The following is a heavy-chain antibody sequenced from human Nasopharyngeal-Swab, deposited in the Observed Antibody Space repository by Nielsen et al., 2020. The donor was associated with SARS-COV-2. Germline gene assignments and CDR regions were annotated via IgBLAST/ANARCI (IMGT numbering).Heavy chain of an antibody. V-gene: IGHV4-34*01. CDR1: GFTFSSYS. CDR3: ARGRGSIAARHWYYGMDV. D-gene: IGHD6-6*01. J-gene: IGHJ6*02. CDR2: INHSGST. Sequence: ESLKISCAASGFTFSSYSMNWIRQPPGKGLEWIGEINHSGSTNYNPSLKSRVTISVDTSKNQFSLKLSSVTAADTAVYYCARGRGSIAARHWYYGMDVWGQGTTVTVSS.